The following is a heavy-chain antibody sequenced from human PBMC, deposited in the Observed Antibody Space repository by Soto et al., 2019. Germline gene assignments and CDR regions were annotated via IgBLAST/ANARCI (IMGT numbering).Heavy chain of an antibody. D-gene: IGHD6-19*01. CDR3: ARSRRGAYSSGWYSPSGYYNYGIDV. Sequence: GGSLRLSCAASGFTFSSYGMHWVRQAPDKGLEWVAVISYDGSSKFYSDSVKGRFTISRDNSKNTLYLQMNILRAEDTAMYYCARSRRGAYSSGWYSPSGYYNYGIDVWGQGTKVTVSS. CDR2: ISYDGSSK. CDR1: GFTFSSYG. J-gene: IGHJ6*02. V-gene: IGHV3-30*03.